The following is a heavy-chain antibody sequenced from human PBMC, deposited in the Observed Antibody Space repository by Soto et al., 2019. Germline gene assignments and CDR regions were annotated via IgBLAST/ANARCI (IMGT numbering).Heavy chain of an antibody. V-gene: IGHV4-59*01. Sequence: TPETLSLTCRFSGGSMTTYYWDWLRQSPGKGLELRGYLDDAGSTKFSPSLTSRVSMSILTSQGQVSLSLDSVTAADTAVYYCARAYFYFTGGYYPYWYSEVWGRGTLVTVSS. CDR3: ARAYFYFTGGYYPYWYSEV. CDR1: GGSMTTYY. D-gene: IGHD3-3*01. CDR2: LDDAGST. J-gene: IGHJ2*01.